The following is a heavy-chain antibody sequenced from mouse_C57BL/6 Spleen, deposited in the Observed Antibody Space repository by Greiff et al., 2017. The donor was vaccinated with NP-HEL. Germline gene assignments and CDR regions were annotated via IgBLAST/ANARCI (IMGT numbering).Heavy chain of an antibody. V-gene: IGHV1-15*01. Sequence: QVQLKESGAELVRPGASVTLSCKASGYTFTDYEMHWVKQTPVHGLEWIGAIDPETGGTAYNQKFKGKAILTADKSSSTAYMELRSLTSEASAVYYCTEGAYGYSAWFAYWGQGTLVTVSA. D-gene: IGHD2-2*01. J-gene: IGHJ3*01. CDR1: GYTFTDYE. CDR2: IDPETGGT. CDR3: TEGAYGYSAWFAY.